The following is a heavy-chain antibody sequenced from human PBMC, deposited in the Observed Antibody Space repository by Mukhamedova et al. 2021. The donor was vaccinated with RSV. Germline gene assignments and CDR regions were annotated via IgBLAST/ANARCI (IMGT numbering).Heavy chain of an antibody. D-gene: IGHD2/OR15-2a*01. Sequence: GLEWISAISTTGGSTYYADSAEGRFTISRDNSKNTLDLQMNSLRAEDTAIYYCSKGSQGSRPYYFDCWGQGTLVAVSS. J-gene: IGHJ4*02. V-gene: IGHV3-23*01. CDR2: ISTTGGST. CDR3: SKGSQGSRPYYFDC.